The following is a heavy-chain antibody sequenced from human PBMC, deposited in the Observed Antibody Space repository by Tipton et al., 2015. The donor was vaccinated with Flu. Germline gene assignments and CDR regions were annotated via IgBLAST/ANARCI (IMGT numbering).Heavy chain of an antibody. V-gene: IGHV1-18*01. CDR2: IGYNGDI. Sequence: QLVQSGAEMKKPGASAKVSCKASGNTFTNYGFSWVRQAPGQGLEWMGWIGYNGDINDARKFQGRVTFTTDTSTSTAYMELRSLRSDDTAVYYCARDMGSVTTVVMPDGDRGQGTLVIVSS. D-gene: IGHD4-23*01. CDR3: ARDMGSVTTVVMPDGD. CDR1: GNTFTNYG. J-gene: IGHJ4*02.